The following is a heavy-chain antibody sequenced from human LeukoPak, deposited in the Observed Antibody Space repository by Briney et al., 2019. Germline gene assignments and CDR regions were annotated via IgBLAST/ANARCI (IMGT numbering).Heavy chain of an antibody. Sequence: SETLSLTCTVSGGFISSYYWSWIRQPAGKGLEWIGSIYYSGSTYYNPSLKSRVTISVDTSKNQFSLKLSSVTAADTAVYYCARVRCSGGSCYSGAIFDYWGQGTLVTVST. D-gene: IGHD2-15*01. CDR1: GGFISSYY. J-gene: IGHJ4*02. CDR3: ARVRCSGGSCYSGAIFDY. CDR2: IYYSGST. V-gene: IGHV4-4*07.